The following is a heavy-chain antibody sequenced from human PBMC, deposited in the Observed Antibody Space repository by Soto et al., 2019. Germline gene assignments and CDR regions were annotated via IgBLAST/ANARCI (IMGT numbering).Heavy chain of an antibody. Sequence: GGSLRLSCAASGFTFSSYSMNWVRQAPGKGLEWVSSISSSSSYIYYADSVKGRFTISRDNAKNSLYLQMNSLRAEDTAVYYCARDRTSDYDFWSGLRDACEIWGQGTMVTVSS. CDR3: ARDRTSDYDFWSGLRDACEI. V-gene: IGHV3-21*01. CDR2: ISSSSSYI. J-gene: IGHJ3*02. D-gene: IGHD3-3*01. CDR1: GFTFSSYS.